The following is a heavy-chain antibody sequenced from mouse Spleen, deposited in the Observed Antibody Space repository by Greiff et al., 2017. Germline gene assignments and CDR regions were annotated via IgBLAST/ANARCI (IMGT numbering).Heavy chain of an antibody. CDR3: ARNYGSSYGEFAY. CDR2: IYPRSGNT. Sequence: VQLQESGAELARPGASVKLSCKASGYTFISYGISWVKQRTGQGLEWIGEIYPRSGNTYYNEKFKGKATLTADKSSSTAYMELRSLTSEDSAVYFCARNYGSSYGEFAYWGQGTLVTVSA. V-gene: IGHV1-81*01. D-gene: IGHD1-1*01. CDR1: GYTFISYG. J-gene: IGHJ3*01.